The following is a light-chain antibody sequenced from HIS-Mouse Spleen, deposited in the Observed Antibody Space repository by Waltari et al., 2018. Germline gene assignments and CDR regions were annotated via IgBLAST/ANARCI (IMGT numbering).Light chain of an antibody. CDR3: SSYTSSSTWV. CDR1: SSDVGGYNY. Sequence: QSALTQPASVSGSPGQSITISCTGTSSDVGGYNYVSGYQQHPGKAPKLMIYDDSNRPSGVSNRFSGSKSGNTASLTISGLQAEDEADYYCSSYTSSSTWVFGGGTKLTVL. CDR2: DDS. J-gene: IGLJ3*02. V-gene: IGLV2-14*01.